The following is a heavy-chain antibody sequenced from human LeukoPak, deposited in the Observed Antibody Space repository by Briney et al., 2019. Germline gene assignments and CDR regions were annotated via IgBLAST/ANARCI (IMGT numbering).Heavy chain of an antibody. CDR1: GFTFSSYS. CDR2: ISSSSSYI. CDR3: ARDDAYSSSWYY. V-gene: IGHV3-21*01. Sequence: TGGSLRLSCAASGFTFSSYSMNWVRQAPGNGLEWVSSISSSSSYIYYADSVKGRFTISRDNAKNSLYLQMNSLRAEDTAVYYCARDDAYSSSWYYWGQGTLVTVSS. J-gene: IGHJ4*02. D-gene: IGHD6-13*01.